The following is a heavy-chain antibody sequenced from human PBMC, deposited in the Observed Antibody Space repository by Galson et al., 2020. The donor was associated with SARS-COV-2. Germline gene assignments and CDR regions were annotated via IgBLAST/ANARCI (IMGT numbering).Heavy chain of an antibody. CDR3: EVYAQNSHGPPRKAYYYYGMDV. V-gene: IGHV4-34*01. J-gene: IGHJ6*02. D-gene: IGHD2-8*01. CDR1: GGPFTYYY. CDR2: VNHSGTT. Sequence: SQTLSLTCAVSGGPFTYYYYNWIRQPPGKGLEWIGEVNHSGTTNYSPSLKSRLTVSEDTSNNQFSLKLRSVTAADTALYYCEVYAQNSHGPPRKAYYYYGMDVWGQGTTVTVSS.